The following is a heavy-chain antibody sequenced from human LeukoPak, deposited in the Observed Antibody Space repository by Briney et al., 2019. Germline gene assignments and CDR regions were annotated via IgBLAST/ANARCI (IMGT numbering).Heavy chain of an antibody. Sequence: ASVKVSCKASGYTFTSYYMHWVRQAPGQGLEWMGIINPSGGSTSYAQKFQGRVTMTRDTSTSTVYMELSSLRSEDTAVYYCARSSKHSSGWTNPFDYWGQGTLVTVSS. CDR3: ARSSKHSSGWTNPFDY. D-gene: IGHD6-19*01. CDR2: INPSGGST. CDR1: GYTFTSYY. J-gene: IGHJ4*02. V-gene: IGHV1-46*01.